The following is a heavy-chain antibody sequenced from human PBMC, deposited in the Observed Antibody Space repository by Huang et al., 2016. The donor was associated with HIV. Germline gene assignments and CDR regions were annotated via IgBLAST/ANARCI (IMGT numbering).Heavy chain of an antibody. CDR1: GGSISSSNYY. Sequence: QLQLQESGPGLVKASETLSLTCIVSGGSISSSNYYWGWVRQPPGKGLEWIGSIYYGGNTFYNPTLKCRVTIAVDTSKNQLSLKVRSVTAADTAVYYCARHNIYCSGGGCSSFDYWGQGTLVTVSS. V-gene: IGHV4-39*01. D-gene: IGHD2-15*01. J-gene: IGHJ4*02. CDR2: IYYGGNT. CDR3: ARHNIYCSGGGCSSFDY.